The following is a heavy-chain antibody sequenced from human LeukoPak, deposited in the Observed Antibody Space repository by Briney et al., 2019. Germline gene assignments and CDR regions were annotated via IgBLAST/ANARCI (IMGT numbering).Heavy chain of an antibody. CDR1: GFTFSSYE. Sequence: PGGSLRHSCAASGFTFSSYEMNWVRQAPGKRLEWVSYISSGSTIYDADSVKGRITISRDNAKNSLYLQMNSLRADDTAVYYCARESIAVAGAPFDYWGQGTLVTVSS. J-gene: IGHJ4*02. D-gene: IGHD6-19*01. V-gene: IGHV3-48*03. CDR2: ISSGSTI. CDR3: ARESIAVAGAPFDY.